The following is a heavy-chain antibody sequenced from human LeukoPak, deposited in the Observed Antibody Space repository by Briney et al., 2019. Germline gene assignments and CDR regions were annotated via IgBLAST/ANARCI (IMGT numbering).Heavy chain of an antibody. CDR1: GFTFSSYS. CDR3: ARSGLDAGSCDY. CDR2: ISSSSSYI. D-gene: IGHD6-19*01. V-gene: IGHV3-21*01. Sequence: PGGSLRLSCAASGFTFSSYSMNWVRQAPGKGLEWVSSISSSSSYIYYADSVKGRFTISRDNAKNSLYLQMNSLSAEDTAVYYCARSGLDAGSCDYWGQGTLVTVSS. J-gene: IGHJ4*02.